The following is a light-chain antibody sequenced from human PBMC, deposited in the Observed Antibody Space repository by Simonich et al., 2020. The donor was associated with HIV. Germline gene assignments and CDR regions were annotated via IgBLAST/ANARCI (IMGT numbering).Light chain of an antibody. CDR2: GAS. V-gene: IGKV3-15*01. CDR1: QSVSRN. Sequence: EIVMTQSPVTLSVSPGERATLTCRASQSVSRNLAWYKQKPCQAPRLLVYGASTRATGIPARFSGSGSVTEFALTISTMQSEDFAVYYCQQYSKWSKTFGQGTKVEIK. CDR3: QQYSKWSKT. J-gene: IGKJ1*01.